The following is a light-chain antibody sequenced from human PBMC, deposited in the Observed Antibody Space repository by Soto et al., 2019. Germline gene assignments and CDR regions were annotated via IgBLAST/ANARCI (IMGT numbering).Light chain of an antibody. CDR2: DVT. CDR1: SNDVGLYNY. J-gene: IGLJ6*01. CDR3: SSYTITATL. Sequence: QSALTQPASVSGSPGQSITISCTGSSNDVGLYNYVSWYQQHPGKAPKLVISDVTNRPSGVSDRFSGSKSGNTAFLTISGLQAEDEADYYCSSYTITATLFGRGTKVHRPR. V-gene: IGLV2-14*03.